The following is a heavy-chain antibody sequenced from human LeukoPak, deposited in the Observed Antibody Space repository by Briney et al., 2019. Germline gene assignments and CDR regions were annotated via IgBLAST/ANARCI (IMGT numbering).Heavy chain of an antibody. J-gene: IGHJ5*02. CDR2: INWNGGST. D-gene: IGHD3-22*01. Sequence: GESLKISCAASGFTFDDYGMSWVRQAPGKGLEWVSGINWNGGSTGYADSVKGRFTISRDNAKNSLYLQMNSLRAEDTALYYCASLYYYDSSGHPWGQGTLVTVSS. CDR1: GFTFDDYG. V-gene: IGHV3-20*04. CDR3: ASLYYYDSSGHP.